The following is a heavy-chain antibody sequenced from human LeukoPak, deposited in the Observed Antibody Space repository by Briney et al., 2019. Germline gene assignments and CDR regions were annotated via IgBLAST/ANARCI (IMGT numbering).Heavy chain of an antibody. J-gene: IGHJ4*02. Sequence: GGSLRLSCAASGFTFSSYWMHWVRQAPGKGLVWVSRINSDGSSTSYADSVKGRFTISRDNAKNTLYLQMNSLRAEDTAVYYCARSRRGGSGSYYNGYFDYWGQGTLVTVSS. CDR2: INSDGSST. V-gene: IGHV3-74*01. CDR3: ARSRRGGSGSYYNGYFDY. CDR1: GFTFSSYW. D-gene: IGHD3-10*01.